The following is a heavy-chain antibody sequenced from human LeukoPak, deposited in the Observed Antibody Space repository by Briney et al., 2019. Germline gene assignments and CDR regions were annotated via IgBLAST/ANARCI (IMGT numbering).Heavy chain of an antibody. CDR2: IWCDGSNK. Sequence: GGSLRLSCAASGFTFSSYGMHWVRQAPGKGLEWVAVIWCDGSNKYYADSVKGRFTISRDNSKNTLYLQMNSLRAEDTAVYYCARDRDSYGYGLYYFDYWGQGTLVTVSS. J-gene: IGHJ4*02. CDR1: GFTFSSYG. D-gene: IGHD5-18*01. CDR3: ARDRDSYGYGLYYFDY. V-gene: IGHV3-33*01.